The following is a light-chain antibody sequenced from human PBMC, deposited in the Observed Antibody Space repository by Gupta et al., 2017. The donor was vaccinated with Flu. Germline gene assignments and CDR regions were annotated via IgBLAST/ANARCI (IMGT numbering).Light chain of an antibody. Sequence: QSVLPQPPSESGAPGPRVIIFSTGSSSNIGAGYDVHWYQKPPGTAPNVLIYGNSNRPSGVPDRVSCSKSGTSATLAITGLQAEDEAVYYCQSNDSIDSGVVFGGGTKLTVL. CDR3: QSNDSIDSGVV. CDR2: GNS. J-gene: IGLJ2*01. V-gene: IGLV1-40*01. CDR1: SSNIGAGYD.